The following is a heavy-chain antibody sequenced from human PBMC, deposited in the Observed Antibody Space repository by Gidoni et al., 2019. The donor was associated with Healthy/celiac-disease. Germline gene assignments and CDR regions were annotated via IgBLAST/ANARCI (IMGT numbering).Heavy chain of an antibody. CDR3: ARGDDSSGYYYVVDLYAFDI. CDR2: IIPIFGTA. Sequence: QVQLVQSGAEVKKPGSSVKVSCKASGGTFSSYAISWVRQAPGQGLEWMGGIIPIFGTANYAQKFQGRVTITADESTSTAYMELSSLRSEDTAVYYCARGDDSSGYYYVVDLYAFDIWGQGTMVTVSS. CDR1: GGTFSSYA. V-gene: IGHV1-69*01. J-gene: IGHJ3*02. D-gene: IGHD3-22*01.